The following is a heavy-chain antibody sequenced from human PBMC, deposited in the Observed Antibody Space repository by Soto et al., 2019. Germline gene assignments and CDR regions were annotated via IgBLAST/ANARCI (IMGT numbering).Heavy chain of an antibody. CDR3: ARVMITFGGVILGYFDY. J-gene: IGHJ4*02. D-gene: IGHD3-16*02. CDR1: GGSLSRGGYY. V-gene: IGHV4-31*03. Sequence: SENLSLTCTVSGGSLSRGGYYWSWIRQHPGKGLEWIGYIYYSGSTYYNPSLKSRVTISVDTSKNQFSLKLSSVTAADTAVYYCARVMITFGGVILGYFDYWGQGTLVTVS. CDR2: IYYSGST.